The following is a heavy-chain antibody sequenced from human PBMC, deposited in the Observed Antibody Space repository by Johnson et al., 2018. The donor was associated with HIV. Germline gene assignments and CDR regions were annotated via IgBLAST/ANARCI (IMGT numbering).Heavy chain of an antibody. V-gene: IGHV3-66*02. Sequence: VQLVESGGGVVQPGRSLRLSCASSGFTVSNNYMSWVRQAPGKGLEWVSVIYSGGSTYYADSVKGRFTISRDNSKNTLYLQMNSLRAEDTAVYYCAKPMGGDDAFDIWGQGTTVTVSS. CDR1: GFTVSNNY. D-gene: IGHD3-16*01. J-gene: IGHJ3*02. CDR2: IYSGGST. CDR3: AKPMGGDDAFDI.